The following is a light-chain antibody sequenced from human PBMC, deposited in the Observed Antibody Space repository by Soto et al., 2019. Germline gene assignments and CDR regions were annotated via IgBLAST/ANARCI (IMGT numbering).Light chain of an antibody. Sequence: QSVLTQPPSASGTPGQRVTIFCSGSSSNIGTNTVIWYQQLPGEAPKLLIYSDNQRPSGVPDRFSGSKSGTSASLAISGLQSEDEADYYCAAWDVSLVVFGGGTKLTVL. V-gene: IGLV1-44*01. CDR2: SDN. CDR3: AAWDVSLVV. J-gene: IGLJ2*01. CDR1: SSNIGTNT.